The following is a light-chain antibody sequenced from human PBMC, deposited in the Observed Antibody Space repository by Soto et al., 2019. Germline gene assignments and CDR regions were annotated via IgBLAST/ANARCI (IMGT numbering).Light chain of an antibody. V-gene: IGKV1-5*01. CDR3: HQYDTDST. CDR1: QTIRQW. J-gene: IGKJ1*01. CDR2: DAS. Sequence: DIQMTQSPSTVSASVGDTVIITCRASQTIRQWLAWYQQRPGKAPNLLIYDASSLESGVPSRFSGSGSGTEFTLTITTLQPDDFATYYCHQYDTDSTFGPGTKLEIK.